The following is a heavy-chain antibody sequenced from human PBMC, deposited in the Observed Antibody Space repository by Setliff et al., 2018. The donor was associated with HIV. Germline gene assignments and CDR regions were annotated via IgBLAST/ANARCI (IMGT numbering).Heavy chain of an antibody. J-gene: IGHJ4*02. V-gene: IGHV4-30-2*03. CDR1: GGSISSGGYS. CDR3: ARNRVPSSL. D-gene: IGHD3-10*01. CDR2: FHYSGST. Sequence: SETLSLTCAVSGGSISSGGYSWSWIRQPPEKGLEWIGSFHYSGSTSYNPSLRRRVTISLDTPKNQFSLKLNSVIAADTAVYYCARNRVPSSLWGQGTLVTVSS.